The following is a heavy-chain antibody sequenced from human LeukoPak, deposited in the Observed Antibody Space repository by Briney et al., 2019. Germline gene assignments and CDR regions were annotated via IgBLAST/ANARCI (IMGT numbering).Heavy chain of an antibody. CDR2: INHSGRT. D-gene: IGHD6-19*01. J-gene: IGHJ4*02. V-gene: IGHV4-34*01. CDR3: ARTPIPQYSSGWYTSYYFDY. CDR1: GGSFSGYY. Sequence: SETLSLTCAVYGGSFSGYYWSWIRQPPGKGLEWIGEINHSGRTNYNPSLKSRVTISVDSSKNQFSLRLSFVTAADTAVYYCARTPIPQYSSGWYTSYYFDYWGQGTLVTVSS.